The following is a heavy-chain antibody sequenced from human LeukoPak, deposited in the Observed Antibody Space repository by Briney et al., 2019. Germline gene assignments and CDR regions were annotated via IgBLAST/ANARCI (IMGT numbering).Heavy chain of an antibody. CDR2: IIPILGIA. V-gene: IGHV1-69*04. Sequence: ASVKVSCKASGGTFSSYTISWVRQAPGQGLEWMGRIIPILGIANYAQKFQGRVTITADKYTSTAYMELSSLRSEDTAVYYCARDEVGANGVDYWGQGTLVTVSS. CDR1: GGTFSSYT. D-gene: IGHD1-26*01. J-gene: IGHJ4*02. CDR3: ARDEVGANGVDY.